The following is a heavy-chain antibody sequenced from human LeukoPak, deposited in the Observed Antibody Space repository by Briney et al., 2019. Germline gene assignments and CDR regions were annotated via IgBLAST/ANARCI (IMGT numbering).Heavy chain of an antibody. CDR1: GYTFTGYY. V-gene: IGHV1-2*02. J-gene: IGHJ4*02. CDR2: INPNSGGT. CDR3: ARRSHEAGTDY. Sequence: GASVKVSCKASGYTFTGYYMHWVRQAPGQGLEWMGWINPNSGGTNYAQKFQGRVTITRNTSISTAYMELSSLRSGDTAVYYCARRSHEAGTDYWGQGTLVTVSS. D-gene: IGHD6-19*01.